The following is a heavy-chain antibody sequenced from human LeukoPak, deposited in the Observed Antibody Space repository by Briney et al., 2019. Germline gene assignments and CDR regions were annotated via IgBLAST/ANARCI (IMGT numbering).Heavy chain of an antibody. V-gene: IGHV4-39*07. D-gene: IGHD6-13*01. Sequence: KPSETLSLTCTVSGGSISSSSYYWGWIRQPPGEGLGWVGSIYYSGSTYYNPSLKSRVTISVDTSKNQFSLKLSSVTAADTAVYYCAREDKFSDSSSWYGWFDPWGQGTLVTVSS. CDR1: GGSISSSSYY. CDR2: IYYSGST. CDR3: AREDKFSDSSSWYGWFDP. J-gene: IGHJ5*02.